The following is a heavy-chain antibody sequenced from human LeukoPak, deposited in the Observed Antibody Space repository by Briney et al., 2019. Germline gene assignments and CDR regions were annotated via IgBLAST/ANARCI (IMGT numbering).Heavy chain of an antibody. CDR2: FDPEDGET. J-gene: IGHJ1*01. D-gene: IGHD2-21*02. V-gene: IGHV1-24*01. Sequence: ASVKVSCKVSGYTLTELSMHWVRQAPGKGLEWMGGFDPEDGETIHAQKFQGRVTMTEDTSTDTAYMELSSLRSEDTAVYYCATLVTATEYFQHWGQGTLVTVSS. CDR3: ATLVTATEYFQH. CDR1: GYTLTELS.